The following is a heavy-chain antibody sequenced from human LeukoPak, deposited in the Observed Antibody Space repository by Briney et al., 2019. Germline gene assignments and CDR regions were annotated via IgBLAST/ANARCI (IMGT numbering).Heavy chain of an antibody. D-gene: IGHD6-13*01. Sequence: PGGSLRPSGAAPGLTFGSSGMPWAAKAPGKGRGWASSINGDGRSTSYADSVKGRLTISRDNAKNTLYLEMNSLRAEDTAVYYCARDAAGKGRVRNYMDVWGKGTTVTVSS. CDR2: INGDGRST. V-gene: IGHV3-74*01. J-gene: IGHJ6*03. CDR3: ARDAAGKGRVRNYMDV. CDR1: GLTFGSSG.